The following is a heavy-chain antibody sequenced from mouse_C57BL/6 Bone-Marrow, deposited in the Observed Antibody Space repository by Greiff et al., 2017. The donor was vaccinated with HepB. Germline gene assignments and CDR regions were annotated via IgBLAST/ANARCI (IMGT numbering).Heavy chain of an antibody. CDR3: VRHLYYGNYDAMDY. Sequence: EVKLVESGGGLVQPKGSLKLSCAASGFSFNTYAMNWVRQAPGKGLEWVARIRSKSNNYATYYADSVKDRFTISRDDSESMLYLQMNNLKTEDTAMYYCVRHLYYGNYDAMDYWGQGTSVTVSS. CDR2: IRSKSNNYAT. V-gene: IGHV10-1*01. D-gene: IGHD2-1*01. J-gene: IGHJ4*01. CDR1: GFSFNTYA.